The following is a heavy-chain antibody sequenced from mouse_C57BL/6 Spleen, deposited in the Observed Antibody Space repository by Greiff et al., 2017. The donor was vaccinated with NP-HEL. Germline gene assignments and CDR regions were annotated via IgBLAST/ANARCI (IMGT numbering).Heavy chain of an antibody. V-gene: IGHV1-55*01. D-gene: IGHD2-4*01. Sequence: QVQLQQPGAELVKPGASVKMSCKASGYTFTSYWITWVKQRPGQGLEWIGDIYPGSGSTNYNEKFKSKATLTVDTSSSTAYMQLSSLTSEDSAVYYCARSKYEYDGPYYAMDYWGQGTSVTVSS. J-gene: IGHJ4*01. CDR2: IYPGSGST. CDR3: ARSKYEYDGPYYAMDY. CDR1: GYTFTSYW.